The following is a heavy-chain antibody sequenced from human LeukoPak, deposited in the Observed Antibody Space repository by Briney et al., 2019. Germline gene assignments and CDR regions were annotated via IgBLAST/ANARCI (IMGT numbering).Heavy chain of an antibody. J-gene: IGHJ4*02. CDR3: AISQYYYDSSGYFNYFDY. V-gene: IGHV1-8*01. CDR1: GYTFTSYD. Sequence: ASVKVSCKASGYTFTSYDINWVRQATGQGLEWMGWMNPNSGNTGYAQKFQGRVTMTRNTSISTAYMELSSLRSEDTAVYYCAISQYYYDSSGYFNYFDYWGQGTLVTVSS. CDR2: MNPNSGNT. D-gene: IGHD3-22*01.